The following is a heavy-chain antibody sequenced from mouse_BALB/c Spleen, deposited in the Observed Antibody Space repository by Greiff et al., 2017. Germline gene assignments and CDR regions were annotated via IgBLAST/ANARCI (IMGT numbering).Heavy chain of an antibody. CDR1: GFTFSNYG. D-gene: IGHD2-1*01. J-gene: IGHJ2*01. Sequence: EVQLVESGGDLVKPGGSLKLSCAASGFTFSNYGMSWVRQTPDKRLEWVATISSGGSYTYYPDSVKGRFTISRDNAKNTLYLQMSSLKSEDTAMYYCARQDGNYFDYWGQGTTLTVSS. V-gene: IGHV5-6*01. CDR3: ARQDGNYFDY. CDR2: ISSGGSYT.